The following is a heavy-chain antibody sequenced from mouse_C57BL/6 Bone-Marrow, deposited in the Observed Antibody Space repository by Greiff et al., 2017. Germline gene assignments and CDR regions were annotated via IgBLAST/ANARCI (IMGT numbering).Heavy chain of an antibody. CDR2: IDPSDSYT. CDR3: ARWVYYVYFYALDY. Sequence: QVQLQQPGAELVRPGTSVKLSCKASGYTFTSYWMSWVKQRPGQGLEWIGVIDPSDSYTNYNHKFKGKATLTVDTSSSAAYMQLSSLTSEDSAVYYCARWVYYVYFYALDYWGQGTSVTVSS. V-gene: IGHV1-59*01. CDR1: GYTFTSYW. J-gene: IGHJ4*01. D-gene: IGHD2-2*01.